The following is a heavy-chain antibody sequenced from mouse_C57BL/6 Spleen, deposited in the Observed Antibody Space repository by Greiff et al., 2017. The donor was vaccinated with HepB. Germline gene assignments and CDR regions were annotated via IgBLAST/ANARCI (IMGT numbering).Heavy chain of an antibody. J-gene: IGHJ2*01. Sequence: VQLQQPGAELVMPGASVKLSCKASGYTFTSYWMHWVKQRPGQGLEWIGEIDPSDSYTNYNQKFKGKSTLTVDKSSSTAYMQLSSLTSEDSAVYYCARRGYYGNLYYFDYWGQGTTLTVSS. CDR1: GYTFTSYW. V-gene: IGHV1-69*01. D-gene: IGHD2-1*01. CDR2: IDPSDSYT. CDR3: ARRGYYGNLYYFDY.